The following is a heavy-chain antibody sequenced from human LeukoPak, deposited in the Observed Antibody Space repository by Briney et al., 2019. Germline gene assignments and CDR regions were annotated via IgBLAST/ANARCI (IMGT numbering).Heavy chain of an antibody. Sequence: GASVKVSCKVSGYTLTELSMHWVRQAPGQGLEWMGIINPSGGSTSYAQKFQGRVTMTRDTSTSTVYMELSSLRSEDTAVYYCARGRSKDAFDIWGQGTMVTVSS. CDR3: ARGRSKDAFDI. CDR2: INPSGGST. J-gene: IGHJ3*02. V-gene: IGHV1-46*01. D-gene: IGHD1-14*01. CDR1: GYTLTELS.